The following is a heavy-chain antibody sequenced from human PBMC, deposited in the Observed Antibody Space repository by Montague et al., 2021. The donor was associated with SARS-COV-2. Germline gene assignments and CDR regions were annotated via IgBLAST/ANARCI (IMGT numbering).Heavy chain of an antibody. J-gene: IGHJ3*02. CDR3: AKGSPAGGRHPFDM. CDR2: IYSDGSHT. D-gene: IGHD1-26*01. CDR1: GFTFRNFA. V-gene: IGHV3-23*03. Sequence: SLRLSCATSGFTFRNFAMNWVRQAPGKGLEWVSLIYSDGSHTFYADSVKGRFTILRDDFKNTVSLQMDSLRVEDTAAYYCAKGSPAGGRHPFDMWGQGIMVTVSS.